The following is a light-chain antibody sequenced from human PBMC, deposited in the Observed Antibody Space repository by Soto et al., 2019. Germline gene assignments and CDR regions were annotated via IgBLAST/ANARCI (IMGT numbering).Light chain of an antibody. CDR2: DAS. CDR3: QQYNSYPLT. Sequence: DXXMTQSPSTLSASVGDRVTITCRASQSISSWLAWYQQKPGKAPKLLIYDASSLESGVPSRFSGSGSGTEFTLTFSSLQPDDFATYYCQQYNSYPLTFGGGTKVEIK. CDR1: QSISSW. V-gene: IGKV1-5*01. J-gene: IGKJ4*01.